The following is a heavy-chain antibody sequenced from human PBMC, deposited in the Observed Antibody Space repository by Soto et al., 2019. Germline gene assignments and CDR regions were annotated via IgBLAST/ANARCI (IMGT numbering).Heavy chain of an antibody. J-gene: IGHJ6*02. CDR2: ISYDGSNT. CDR1: GFTFSSYA. D-gene: IGHD3-22*01. CDR3: ARSDYSDSSGYYFGYYGMDV. V-gene: IGHV3-30-3*01. Sequence: PGGSLRLSCAASGFTFSSYAMHLVRQSPGKGLEWVAVISYDGSNTYYADSVKGRFTISRDNSKNTLYLQINSLRAEDTAVYYCARSDYSDSSGYYFGYYGMDVWGQGTTVTVSS.